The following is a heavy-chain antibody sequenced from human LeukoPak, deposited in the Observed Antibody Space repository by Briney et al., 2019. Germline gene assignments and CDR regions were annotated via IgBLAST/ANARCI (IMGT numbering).Heavy chain of an antibody. CDR3: ARYLPLSYCSSTSCPGLFDY. CDR2: IYTSGST. V-gene: IGHV4-4*07. Sequence: SETLSLTCTVSGCSISSYYWSWIRQPAGKGLEWIGRIYTSGSTNYNPSLKSRVTMSVDTSKNQFSLKLSSVTAADTAVYYCARYLPLSYCSSTSCPGLFDYCGQGTLVTVSS. J-gene: IGHJ4*02. CDR1: GCSISSYY. D-gene: IGHD2-2*01.